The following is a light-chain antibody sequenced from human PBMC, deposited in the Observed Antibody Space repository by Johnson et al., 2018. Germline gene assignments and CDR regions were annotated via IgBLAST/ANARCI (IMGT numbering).Light chain of an antibody. V-gene: IGLV1-51*02. Sequence: QSVLTQPPSVSAAPGQKVTISCSGSSSNIGNNYVSWYQQLPGTAPKLLFYENNKRPSGIPDRFSGSKSGTSATLGITGLQTGDEADYYCGTWDSSLSAGNVFGTGTKVTVL. CDR3: GTWDSSLSAGNV. CDR1: SSNIGNNY. CDR2: ENN. J-gene: IGLJ1*01.